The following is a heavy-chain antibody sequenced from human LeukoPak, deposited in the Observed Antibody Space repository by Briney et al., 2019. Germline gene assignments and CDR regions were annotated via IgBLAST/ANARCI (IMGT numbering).Heavy chain of an antibody. V-gene: IGHV3-7*01. CDR3: ATSYGSGSYWS. Sequence: PGGSLRLSCAASGFTFSSYGMSWVRQAPGKGLEWVANIKQDGSEKYYVDSVKGRFTISRDNAKNSLYLQMNSLRAEDTAVYYCATSYGSGSYWSWGQGTLVTVSS. CDR1: GFTFSSYG. CDR2: IKQDGSEK. D-gene: IGHD3-10*01. J-gene: IGHJ5*02.